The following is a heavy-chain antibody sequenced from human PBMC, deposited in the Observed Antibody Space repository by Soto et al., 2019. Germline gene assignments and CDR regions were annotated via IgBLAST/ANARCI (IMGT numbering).Heavy chain of an antibody. Sequence: PSETLSLTCTVSGGSISSYYWSWIRQPPGKGLEWIGYIYYSGSTNYNPSLQSRVTISVDTSKNQFSLKLSSVTAADTAVYYCGRALAVAGRRDYYYYGMDVWGQGTTVTVSS. V-gene: IGHV4-59*01. CDR2: IYYSGST. CDR3: GRALAVAGRRDYYYYGMDV. J-gene: IGHJ6*02. D-gene: IGHD6-19*01. CDR1: GGSISSYY.